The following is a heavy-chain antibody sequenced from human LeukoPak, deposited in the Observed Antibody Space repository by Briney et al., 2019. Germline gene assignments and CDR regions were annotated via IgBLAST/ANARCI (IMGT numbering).Heavy chain of an antibody. V-gene: IGHV4-61*02. CDR2: ISSSGNT. CDR3: ARDRLQLHS. D-gene: IGHD1-1*01. J-gene: IGHJ4*02. CDR1: GDSISSGDYY. Sequence: PSETLSLTCTVSGDSISSGDYYWSWIRQPAGKGLEWIGRISSSGNTNYNPSLKSRVTISVDTSKNQFSLKLSSVTAADTAVYYCARDRLQLHSWGQGTLVTVSS.